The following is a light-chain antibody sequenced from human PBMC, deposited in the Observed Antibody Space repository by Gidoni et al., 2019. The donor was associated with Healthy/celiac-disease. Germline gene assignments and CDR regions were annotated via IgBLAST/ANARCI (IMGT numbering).Light chain of an antibody. V-gene: IGKV3-15*01. CDR2: GAS. CDR1: QSVSSN. J-gene: IGKJ2*01. CDR3: QQYNNWPPYT. Sequence: EIVMTQSPATLSLSSGERATLSCRAGQSVSSNLAWYQQKPGQAPRLLIYGASTRATGIPARFSGSGSGGEVTLTISSLQSEDFAVYYCQQYNNWPPYTFGQGTKLEIK.